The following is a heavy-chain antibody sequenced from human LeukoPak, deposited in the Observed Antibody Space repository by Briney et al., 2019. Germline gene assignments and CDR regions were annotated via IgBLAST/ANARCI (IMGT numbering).Heavy chain of an antibody. CDR1: GFTVSDNY. V-gene: IGHV3-66*01. D-gene: IGHD6-13*01. CDR2: IYSGGST. CDR3: ARSGYSSSWFSFDY. Sequence: GGSLRLSCAASGFTVSDNYMSWVRQAPGKGLEWVSVIYSGGSTNYADSVKGRFTISRDNSKNTLYLQMNSLRADDTAVYYCARSGYSSSWFSFDYWGQGTLVTVSS. J-gene: IGHJ4*02.